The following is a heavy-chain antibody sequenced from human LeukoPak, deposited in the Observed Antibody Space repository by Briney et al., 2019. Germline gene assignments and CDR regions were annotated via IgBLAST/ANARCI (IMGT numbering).Heavy chain of an antibody. J-gene: IGHJ5*02. Sequence: PGGSLRLSCAASGFTFSDYYMSWIRQAPGKGLEWVSYISSSGSTIYYADSVKGRFTISRDNAKNSLYLQMNSLRAEDTAVYYCARGSVVVPAASPRGGWFDPWGQGTLVTVSS. CDR1: GFTFSDYY. CDR2: ISSSGSTI. CDR3: ARGSVVVPAASPRGGWFDP. V-gene: IGHV3-11*04. D-gene: IGHD2-2*01.